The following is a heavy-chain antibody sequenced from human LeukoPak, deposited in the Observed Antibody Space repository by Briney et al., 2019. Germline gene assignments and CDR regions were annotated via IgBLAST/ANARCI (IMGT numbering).Heavy chain of an antibody. CDR3: ASGYYFDY. D-gene: IGHD3-16*01. Sequence: GGSLRLSCAASGFTFSTYNMNWVRQAPGKGLEWVSSISSSSSYIYYADSVKGRFTTSRDNAKNSLYLQMNSLRADDTAVYFCASGYYFDYWGQGTLVTVSS. V-gene: IGHV3-21*04. CDR1: GFTFSTYN. CDR2: ISSSSSYI. J-gene: IGHJ4*02.